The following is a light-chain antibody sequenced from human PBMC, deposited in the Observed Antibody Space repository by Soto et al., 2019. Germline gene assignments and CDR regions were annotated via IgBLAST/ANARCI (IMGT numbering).Light chain of an antibody. CDR3: MQGTHWPT. V-gene: IGKV2-30*01. CDR1: QSLVYSDGNIY. Sequence: DVVMTQSPLSLPVTLGQPASISCRSSQSLVYSDGNIYLSWFHQRPGQSPRRLIYKVSKRESGVPDRFSGSGSGTEFPLRISTVEAEDVGVYYCMQGTHWPTFGQGTNVQIK. CDR2: KVS. J-gene: IGKJ1*01.